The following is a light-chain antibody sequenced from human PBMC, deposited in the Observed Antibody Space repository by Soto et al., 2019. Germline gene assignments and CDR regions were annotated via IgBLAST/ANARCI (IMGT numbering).Light chain of an antibody. CDR2: AAS. Sequence: EIVMTQSPATLSVSPGERATLSCRASQSVSSSLAWFQQKPGHAPRLLIYAASARATGIAARLSGSGSGTEFTLTISSLQSEDFAVYYCLQHKSWPFTFGQGTK. CDR3: LQHKSWPFT. CDR1: QSVSSS. J-gene: IGKJ2*01. V-gene: IGKV3-15*01.